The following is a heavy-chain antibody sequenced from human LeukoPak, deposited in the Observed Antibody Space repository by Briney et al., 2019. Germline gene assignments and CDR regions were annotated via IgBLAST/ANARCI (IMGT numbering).Heavy chain of an antibody. CDR1: GFTFISYI. Sequence: GGSLRLSCAASGFTFISYIMNWVRQAPGKGLEWVSSISSSSSYIYYADSVKGRFTISRDNAKNSLYLQMNSLRAEDTAVYYCARATSRSRDGYNWRFDYWGQGTLVTVSS. CDR3: ARATSRSRDGYNWRFDY. D-gene: IGHD5-24*01. CDR2: ISSSSSYI. J-gene: IGHJ4*02. V-gene: IGHV3-21*01.